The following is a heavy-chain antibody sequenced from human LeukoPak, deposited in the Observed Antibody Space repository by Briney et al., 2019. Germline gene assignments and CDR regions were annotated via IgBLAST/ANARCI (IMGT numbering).Heavy chain of an antibody. V-gene: IGHV3-11*04. Sequence: GGSLRLSCAASRFTFSDYYMGWVRRAPGKGLERVSYITNSGGGTYYPDSVKGRFTISRDNAKKSLYLQVSSLRAEDTAVYYCARALNDAFDIWGQGTMVTVSS. J-gene: IGHJ3*02. CDR3: ARALNDAFDI. CDR2: ITNSGGGT. CDR1: RFTFSDYY.